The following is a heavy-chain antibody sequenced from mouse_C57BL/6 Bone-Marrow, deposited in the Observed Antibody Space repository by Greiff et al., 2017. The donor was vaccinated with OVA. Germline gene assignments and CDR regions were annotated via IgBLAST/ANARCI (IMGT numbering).Heavy chain of an antibody. Sequence: VQLQQSGPELVKPGASVKISCKASGYTFTDYYMNWVKQSHGKSLEWIGDINPNNGGTSYNQKFKGKATLTVDKSSSTAYMELRSLTSEDSAVYYCAERGHYWGQGTTLTVSS. V-gene: IGHV1-26*01. CDR2: INPNNGGT. D-gene: IGHD4-1*01. CDR3: AERGHY. CDR1: GYTFTDYY. J-gene: IGHJ2*01.